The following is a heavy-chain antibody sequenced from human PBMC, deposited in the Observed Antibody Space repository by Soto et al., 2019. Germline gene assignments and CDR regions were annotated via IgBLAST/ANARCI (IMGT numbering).Heavy chain of an antibody. Sequence: PSETLSLTCTVSGGSISRGGYYWSGIRQHPGKGLEWIGYIYYSGSTYYNPSLKSRVTISVDTSKNQFSLKLSSVTAADTAVYYCAREGRARGYYDILTGYKDEAFDIWGQGTMVT. J-gene: IGHJ3*02. V-gene: IGHV4-31*03. CDR3: AREGRARGYYDILTGYKDEAFDI. CDR1: GGSISRGGYY. D-gene: IGHD3-9*01. CDR2: IYYSGST.